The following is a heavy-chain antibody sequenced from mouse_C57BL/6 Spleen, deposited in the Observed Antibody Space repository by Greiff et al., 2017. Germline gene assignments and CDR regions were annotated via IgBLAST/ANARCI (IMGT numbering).Heavy chain of an antibody. D-gene: IGHD3-1*01. CDR3: AIELGRWSMDY. V-gene: IGHV1-74*01. CDR1: GYNFTSYW. Sequence: QVQLQQPGAELVKPGASVKVSCKASGYNFTSYWMHWVKQRPGQGLAWLGRIHPSDSDTNYNQKFKGKATLTVDKSSSTAYMKLSSLTSEDSAVYYCAIELGRWSMDYWGQGTSVTVSA. J-gene: IGHJ4*01. CDR2: IHPSDSDT.